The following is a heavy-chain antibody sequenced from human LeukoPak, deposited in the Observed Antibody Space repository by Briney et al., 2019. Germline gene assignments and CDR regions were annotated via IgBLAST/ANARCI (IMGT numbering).Heavy chain of an antibody. D-gene: IGHD3-9*01. J-gene: IGHJ4*02. CDR3: ARDGSLGDILTGFCPMEF. V-gene: IGHV3-48*04. Sequence: PGGSLRLSCAASGFSFNIYWMSWVRQAPGKGLEWVAYITSSGSNMYYADSVKGRFTISRDNAKNSLYLQMNSLRAEDTAIYYCARDGSLGDILTGFCPMEFWGQGALVTVSS. CDR2: ITSSGSNM. CDR1: GFSFNIYW.